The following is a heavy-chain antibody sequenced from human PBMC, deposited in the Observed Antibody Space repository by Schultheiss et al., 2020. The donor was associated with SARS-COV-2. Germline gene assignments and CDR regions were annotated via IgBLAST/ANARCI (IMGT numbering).Heavy chain of an antibody. V-gene: IGHV4-4*07. J-gene: IGHJ6*02. CDR2: IYISGST. CDR1: GGSISSYY. Sequence: SETLSLTCTVSGGSISSYYWSWIRQPAGKGLEWIGRIYISGSTNYNPSLKSRVTISVDTSKNQFSLKLSSVTAADTAVYYCARDIDSSSWYYYYYGMDVWGQGTTVTVSS. D-gene: IGHD6-13*01. CDR3: ARDIDSSSWYYYYYGMDV.